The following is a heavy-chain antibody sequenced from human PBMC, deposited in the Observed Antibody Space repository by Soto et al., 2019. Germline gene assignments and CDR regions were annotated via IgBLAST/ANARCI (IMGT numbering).Heavy chain of an antibody. V-gene: IGHV3-30-3*01. D-gene: IGHD6-19*01. CDR2: ISYDGSNK. J-gene: IGHJ6*02. Sequence: QVQLVESGGGVVQPGRSLRLSCAASGFTFSSYAMHWVRQAPGKGLEWVAVISYDGSNKYYADSVKGRFTISRDNSKNTLYLQMNSLRAEDTAVYYCARDQVGWYVGYYYYGMDVWGQGTTVTVSS. CDR1: GFTFSSYA. CDR3: ARDQVGWYVGYYYYGMDV.